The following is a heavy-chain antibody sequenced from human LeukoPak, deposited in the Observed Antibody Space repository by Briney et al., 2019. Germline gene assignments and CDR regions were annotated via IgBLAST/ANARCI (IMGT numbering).Heavy chain of an antibody. Sequence: GGSLRLSCAASGSTFSSYAMSWVRQAPGKGLEWVSAISGSGGSTYYADSVKGRFTISRDNSKNTLYLQMNSLRAEDTAVYYCARIAAAGLFFDYWGQGTLVTVSS. D-gene: IGHD6-13*01. CDR2: ISGSGGST. CDR1: GSTFSSYA. CDR3: ARIAAAGLFFDY. V-gene: IGHV3-23*01. J-gene: IGHJ4*02.